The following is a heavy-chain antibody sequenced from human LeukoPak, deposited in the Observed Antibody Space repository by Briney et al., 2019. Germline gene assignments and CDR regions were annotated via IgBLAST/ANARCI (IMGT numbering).Heavy chain of an antibody. Sequence: GGSLRLSCAASGFSFDGHGMHWVRQAPGKGLEWVAGLWYGSDKYYADSVKGRFTISRDTSKKTLYLQMSSLRAEDTAVYYCAKEAGRSIAGNYCYMDVWGKGTTVTVSS. V-gene: IGHV3-30*02. CDR2: LWYGSDK. CDR3: AKEAGRSIAGNYCYMDV. D-gene: IGHD6-6*01. J-gene: IGHJ6*03. CDR1: GFSFDGHG.